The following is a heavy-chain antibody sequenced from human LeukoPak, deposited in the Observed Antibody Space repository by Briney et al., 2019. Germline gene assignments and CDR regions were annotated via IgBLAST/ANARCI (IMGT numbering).Heavy chain of an antibody. Sequence: SETLSLTCIVSNVSISSKSYYWGWIRQSPGKGLEWIGSIYYSGTTYYNPSLKSRVTISVDTSKNQFSLDLTSVTAADTAVYYCARGRFGELLGWGQGTLVTVSS. CDR1: NVSISSKSYY. V-gene: IGHV4-39*01. CDR2: IYYSGTT. J-gene: IGHJ4*02. CDR3: ARGRFGELLG. D-gene: IGHD3-10*01.